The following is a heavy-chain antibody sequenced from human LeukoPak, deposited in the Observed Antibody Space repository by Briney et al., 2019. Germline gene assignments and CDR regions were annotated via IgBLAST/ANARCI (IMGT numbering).Heavy chain of an antibody. D-gene: IGHD5-18*01. Sequence: NPSETLSLTCTVSGGSISSGSYYWSWIRQPAGKGLEWSGRIYTSGSTNYNPSLKSRVTISVDTFKNQFSLKLSSVTAAYTAVYYCAREGPVDTAMAYFDYWGQGTLVPVSS. CDR1: GGSISSGSYY. CDR3: AREGPVDTAMAYFDY. J-gene: IGHJ4*02. CDR2: IYTSGST. V-gene: IGHV4-61*02.